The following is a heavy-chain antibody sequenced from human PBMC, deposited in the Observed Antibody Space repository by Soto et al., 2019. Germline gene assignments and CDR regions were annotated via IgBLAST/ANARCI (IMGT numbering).Heavy chain of an antibody. Sequence: SETLSLTCAVYGGSFSVYYWTWIRQPPGTGLEWIGEINHSGSTNYNPSLKSRVTISVDTSKNQFSLKLTSVTAADTAVYYCARDKITGLFDYGGQGTLVTFS. V-gene: IGHV4-34*01. CDR2: INHSGST. CDR1: GGSFSVYY. CDR3: ARDKITGLFDY. D-gene: IGHD2-8*02. J-gene: IGHJ4*02.